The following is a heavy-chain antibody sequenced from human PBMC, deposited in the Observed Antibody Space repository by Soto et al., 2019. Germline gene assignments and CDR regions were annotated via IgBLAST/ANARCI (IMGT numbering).Heavy chain of an antibody. CDR3: ARYCSGGSCYEGRSSLFDY. CDR1: GGSISSGDYY. CDR2: IYYSGST. D-gene: IGHD2-15*01. J-gene: IGHJ4*02. V-gene: IGHV4-30-4*01. Sequence: QVQLQESGPGLVKPSQTLSLTCTVSGGSISSGDYYWSWIRQPPGKGLEWIGYIYYSGSTYYNPSLKSRVTISVDTSKNQFSLKLSSETAADTAVYYCARYCSGGSCYEGRSSLFDYWGQGTLVTVSS.